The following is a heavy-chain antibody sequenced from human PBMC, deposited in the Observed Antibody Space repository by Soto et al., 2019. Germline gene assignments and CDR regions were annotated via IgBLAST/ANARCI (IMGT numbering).Heavy chain of an antibody. CDR2: ISGSGGST. J-gene: IGHJ6*02. D-gene: IGHD6-13*01. CDR3: ARDSIAAGLLGNYYYYGMDV. V-gene: IGHV3-23*01. CDR1: GFTFSSYA. Sequence: GGSLRLSCAASGFTFSSYAMSWVRQAPGKGLEWVSAISGSGGSTYYADSAKGRFTISRDNAKNTLYLQMNSLRAEDTAVYYCARDSIAAGLLGNYYYYGMDVWGQGTTVTVSS.